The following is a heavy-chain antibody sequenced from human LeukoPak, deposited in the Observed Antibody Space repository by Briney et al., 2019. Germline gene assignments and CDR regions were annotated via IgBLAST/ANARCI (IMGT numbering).Heavy chain of an antibody. CDR3: VTGIDRSKSGY. V-gene: IGHV4-34*01. CDR1: GGSFSGYY. CDR2: INHSGST. Sequence: SETLSLTCAVYGGSFSGYYWSWIRQPPGKGLEWIGEINHSGSTNYNPSLKSRVTISVDTSKNQFSLKLSSVTAADAAVYYCVTGIDRSKSGYWGQGTLVTVSS. D-gene: IGHD2-2*01. J-gene: IGHJ4*02.